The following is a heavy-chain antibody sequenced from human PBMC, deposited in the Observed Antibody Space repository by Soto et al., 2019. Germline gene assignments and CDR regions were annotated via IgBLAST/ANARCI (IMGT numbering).Heavy chain of an antibody. J-gene: IGHJ4*02. CDR2: ITGSAGST. CDR1: GFTFSSYA. Sequence: EVQLLESGGGLIQPGGSLRLSCAASGFTFSSYAMSWDRQAPGKELEWVSSITGSAGSTYYADSVKGRFTISRDNSKNTLYLQMNSLRAEDTAVYYCSKDRNRWLRFDLGYWGQGTLVTVSS. D-gene: IGHD5-12*01. V-gene: IGHV3-23*01. CDR3: SKDRNRWLRFDLGY.